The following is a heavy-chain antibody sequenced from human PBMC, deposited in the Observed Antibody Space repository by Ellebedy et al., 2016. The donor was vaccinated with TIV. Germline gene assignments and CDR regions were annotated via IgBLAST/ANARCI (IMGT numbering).Heavy chain of an antibody. CDR1: GGPISTSTR. V-gene: IGHV4-4*02. D-gene: IGHD3-16*01. CDR2: IYHSGSA. Sequence: MPSETLSLTCTVPGGPISTSTRWTWVRQAPGKGLAWIGEIYHSGSAYYTRSPASRDAMSVDETKNLFSLQLTSVTAADTAVYYCARWGNYDDWGSAGDYWGRGTLVTVPS. J-gene: IGHJ4*02. CDR3: ARWGNYDDWGSAGDY.